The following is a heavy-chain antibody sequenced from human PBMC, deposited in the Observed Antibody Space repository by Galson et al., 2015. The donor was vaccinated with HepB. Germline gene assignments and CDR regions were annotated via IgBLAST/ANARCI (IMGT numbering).Heavy chain of an antibody. Sequence: SLRLSCAASGFTFSIYWMTWVRQAPGKGLEWVANIKEDGSEKYYVDSVKGRFTISRDNAKSSLYLQMNSLRAEDTAVYYCARHRVWAFDIWGQGTMVSVSS. CDR3: ARHRVWAFDI. CDR1: GFTFSIYW. J-gene: IGHJ3*02. V-gene: IGHV3-7*01. CDR2: IKEDGSEK. D-gene: IGHD2-21*01.